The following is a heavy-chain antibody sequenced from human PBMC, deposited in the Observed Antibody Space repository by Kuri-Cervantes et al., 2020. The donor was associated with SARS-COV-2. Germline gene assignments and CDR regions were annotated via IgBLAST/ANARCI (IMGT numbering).Heavy chain of an antibody. CDR1: GFTFSSYG. V-gene: IGHV3-33*01. D-gene: IGHD4-23*01. Sequence: GESLKISCAASGFTFSSYGMHWVRQAPGKGLEWVAVIWYDGSNKYYADSVKGRFTISRDNSKNTLYLQMNSLRAEDTAVYYCARGNYGGNANAFDIWGQGTMVTVSS. CDR2: IWYDGSNK. J-gene: IGHJ3*02. CDR3: ARGNYGGNANAFDI.